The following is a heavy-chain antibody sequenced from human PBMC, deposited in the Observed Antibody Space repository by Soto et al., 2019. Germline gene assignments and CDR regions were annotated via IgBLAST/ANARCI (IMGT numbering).Heavy chain of an antibody. V-gene: IGHV4-59*01. CDR3: ARARSSMVREVIKYNMDV. CDR1: GGSISNYY. J-gene: IGHJ6*02. Sequence: QVQLQESGPGLVKPSETLSLTCTVSGGSISNYYWSWIRQPPGKGLEWIGYIYDSGSTNSKPSLQNRVTISVDTSKNQFSLKLRAVTAADTAIYYCARARSSMVREVIKYNMDVLGQGTTVIVSS. CDR2: IYDSGST. D-gene: IGHD3-10*01.